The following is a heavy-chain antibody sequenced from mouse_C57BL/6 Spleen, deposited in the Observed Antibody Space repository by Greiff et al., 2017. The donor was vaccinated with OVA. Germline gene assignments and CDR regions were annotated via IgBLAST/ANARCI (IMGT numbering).Heavy chain of an antibody. Sequence: EVQRVESGGGLVKPGGSLKLSCAASGFTFSDYGMHWVRQAPEKGLEWVAYISSGSSTIYYADTVKGRFTISRDNAKNTLCLQMTSLRSEDTAMYYCARLGSYEAMDYWGQGTSVTVSS. CDR3: ARLGSYEAMDY. J-gene: IGHJ4*01. CDR1: GFTFSDYG. D-gene: IGHD1-1*02. V-gene: IGHV5-17*01. CDR2: ISSGSSTI.